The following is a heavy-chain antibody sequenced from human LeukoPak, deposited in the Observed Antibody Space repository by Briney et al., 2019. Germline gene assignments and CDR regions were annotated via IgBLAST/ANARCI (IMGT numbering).Heavy chain of an antibody. J-gene: IGHJ6*02. CDR2: TYSGGST. CDR1: GFSVSNSY. Sequence: GGSLRLSCAASGFSVSNSYMNWVRQAPGKGPEWVSVTYSGGSTNYADSVKGRFTTSRDNSKNTLYLQMNSLRAEDTAVYYCARGAFGMDVWGQGTTVTVSS. V-gene: IGHV3-53*01. D-gene: IGHD4-17*01. CDR3: ARGAFGMDV.